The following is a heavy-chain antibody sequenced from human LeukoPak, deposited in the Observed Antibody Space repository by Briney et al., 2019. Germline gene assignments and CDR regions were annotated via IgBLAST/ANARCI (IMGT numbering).Heavy chain of an antibody. D-gene: IGHD2/OR15-2a*01. CDR3: AKDGTSYYYIYY. J-gene: IGHJ4*02. V-gene: IGHV3-48*03. CDR1: GFTFSSYE. Sequence: GGSLRLSCAASGFTFSSYEMNWVRQAPGKGLEWVSYISSSGSTIYYADSVKGRFTISRDDSKNTLYLQMNSLRGDDTAVYYCAKDGTSYYYIYYWGQGTLVTVSS. CDR2: ISSSGSTI.